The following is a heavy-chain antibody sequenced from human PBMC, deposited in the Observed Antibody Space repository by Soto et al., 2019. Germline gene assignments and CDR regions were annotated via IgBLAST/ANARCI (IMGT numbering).Heavy chain of an antibody. CDR2: IYYSGST. Sequence: TPSLPRTVSGGSIISYYWSWIPQPPRKGLEWIGYIYYSGSTNYNPSLKSRVTISVDTSKNQFSLKLSSVTAADTAVYYCARAPRGNYGYPSYFDYWGQGTLVTVSS. CDR1: GGSIISYY. D-gene: IGHD3-10*01. J-gene: IGHJ4*02. V-gene: IGHV4-59*01. CDR3: ARAPRGNYGYPSYFDY.